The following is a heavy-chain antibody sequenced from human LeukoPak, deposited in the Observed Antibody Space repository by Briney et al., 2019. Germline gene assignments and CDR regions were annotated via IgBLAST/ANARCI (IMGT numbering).Heavy chain of an antibody. CDR2: INPNSGGT. Sequence: GASVKVSCKASGYTFTGYYMHWVRQAPGQGLEWMGWINPNSGGTDYAQTFQGRVTMTRDTSISTAYMELSRLRSDDTAVYYCARGGIPHSSGGTLDAFDIWGQGTMVTVSS. CDR3: ARGGIPHSSGGTLDAFDI. D-gene: IGHD6-19*01. V-gene: IGHV1-2*02. CDR1: GYTFTGYY. J-gene: IGHJ3*02.